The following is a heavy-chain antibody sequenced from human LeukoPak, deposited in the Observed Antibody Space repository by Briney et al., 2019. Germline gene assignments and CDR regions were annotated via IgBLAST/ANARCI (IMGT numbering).Heavy chain of an antibody. D-gene: IGHD5-12*01. CDR3: AKWHTGGHFDY. Sequence: PGGSLRLSCVASGFTFSSYSIHWVRQAPGKGLEWVSVISNDGNTKYYADSVKGRFTISRDNSKNTLYLQINSLRTEDTAVYYCAKWHTGGHFDYWGQGTLVTVSS. CDR1: GFTFSSYS. CDR2: ISNDGNTK. V-gene: IGHV3-30*14. J-gene: IGHJ4*02.